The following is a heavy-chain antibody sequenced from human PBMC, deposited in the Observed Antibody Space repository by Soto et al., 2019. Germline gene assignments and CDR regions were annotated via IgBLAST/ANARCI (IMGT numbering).Heavy chain of an antibody. Sequence: QVQLQESGPGLVKPSQTLSLTCTVSGGSISSGGYYWSWIRQHPGKGLEWIGYIYYSGSTYYNPSLKSRVPVLVDTPKSQCSLELSSVISADTAVYYCAMAIRGYSSVWYRNYFCHWGQGTIVTVCS. CDR1: GGSISSGGYY. D-gene: IGHD6-19*01. J-gene: IGHJ4*02. CDR3: AMAIRGYSSVWYRNYFCH. CDR2: IYYSGST. V-gene: IGHV4-31*03.